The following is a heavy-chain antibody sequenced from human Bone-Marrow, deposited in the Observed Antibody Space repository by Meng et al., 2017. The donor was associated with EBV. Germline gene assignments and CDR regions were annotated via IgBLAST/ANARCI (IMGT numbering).Heavy chain of an antibody. V-gene: IGHV1-69*01. CDR3: ARVMIGSYYFDY. CDR2: IIPIFGTA. J-gene: IGHJ4*02. Sequence: QVPVVQSGAEVKKPGSSVKVACKTAGGHFNSDAISWVRQAPGQGLEWMGGIIPIFGTANYAQKFQGRVTITADESTSTAYMELSSLRSEDTAVYYCARVMIGSYYFDYWGQGTLVTVSS. D-gene: IGHD1-26*01. CDR1: GGHFNSDA.